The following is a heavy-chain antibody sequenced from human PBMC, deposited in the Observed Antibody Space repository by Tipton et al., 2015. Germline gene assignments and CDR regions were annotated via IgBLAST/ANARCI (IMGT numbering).Heavy chain of an antibody. CDR2: IYYTGNM. V-gene: IGHV4-39*01. D-gene: IGHD5-24*01. J-gene: IGHJ4*02. CDR3: ARPRRDGYTSVYYFAY. Sequence: TLSLTCTVSGGSISSSSYYWTWIRQPPGKGLEWIGSIYYTGNMFSNPSLKSRLAISVDTSKNQFSLKLSSVTAADTAIYYCARPRRDGYTSVYYFAYWGQGILVTVSS. CDR1: GGSISSSSYY.